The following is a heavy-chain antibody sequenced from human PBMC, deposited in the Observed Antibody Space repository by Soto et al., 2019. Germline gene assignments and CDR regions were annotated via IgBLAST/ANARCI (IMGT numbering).Heavy chain of an antibody. CDR1: GYTFTTYD. D-gene: IGHD1-1*01. CDR2: MSPNSGAT. CDR3: ARGVDAGVDV. J-gene: IGHJ6*02. V-gene: IGHV1-8*01. Sequence: ASVKVSCKASGYTFTTYDVNWVRQATGQGLEWMGWMSPNSGATGYAQKFQGRVTMTRDTSISTAYMELSNLRSEDTAIYYCARGVDAGVDVWGQGTTVTVSS.